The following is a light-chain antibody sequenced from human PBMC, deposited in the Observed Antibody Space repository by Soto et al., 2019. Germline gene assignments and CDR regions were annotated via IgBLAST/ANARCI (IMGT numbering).Light chain of an antibody. CDR2: AAS. Sequence: AIRMTQSPSSLSASTGDRVTITRRASQGISSYLAWYQQKPGKAPKLLIYAASTLQSGVPSRFSGSGSGTDFTLTISCLQSEDFATYYCQQYYSYPRTVGQGTKVDIK. CDR1: QGISSY. CDR3: QQYYSYPRT. V-gene: IGKV1-8*01. J-gene: IGKJ1*01.